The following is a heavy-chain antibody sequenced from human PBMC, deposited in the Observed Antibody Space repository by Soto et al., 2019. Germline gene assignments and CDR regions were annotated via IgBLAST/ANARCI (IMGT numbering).Heavy chain of an antibody. CDR2: IYYSGST. D-gene: IGHD2-2*01. CDR1: GGSISSGGYS. CDR3: ARRYCSSTSCYNWFDP. Sequence: SETLSLTCAVSGGSISSGGYSWSWIRQPPGKGLEWIGYIYYSGSTNYNPSLKSRVTISVDTSKNQFSLKLSSVTAADTAVYYCARRYCSSTSCYNWFDPWGQGTLVTVSS. J-gene: IGHJ5*02. V-gene: IGHV4-61*08.